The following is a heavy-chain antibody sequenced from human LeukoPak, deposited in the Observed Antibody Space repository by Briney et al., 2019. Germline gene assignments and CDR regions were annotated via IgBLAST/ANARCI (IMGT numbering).Heavy chain of an antibody. D-gene: IGHD6-19*01. J-gene: IGHJ4*02. V-gene: IGHV3-23*01. CDR1: GFTFSSYA. CDR3: AKMEMSSSGWFGI. CDR2: ISGSGGST. Sequence: GGSLRLSCAASGFTFSSYAMSWVRQAPGKGLEWVSAISGSGGSTYYADSVKGRFTISRDNSKNTLYLQMNSLSAEDTAVYYCAKMEMSSSGWFGIWGQGTLVTVSS.